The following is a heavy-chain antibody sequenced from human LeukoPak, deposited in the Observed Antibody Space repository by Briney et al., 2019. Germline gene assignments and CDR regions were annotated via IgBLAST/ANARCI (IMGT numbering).Heavy chain of an antibody. CDR3: ARDGAPCNLDV. CDR2: IYYSGRT. Sequence: PSETLSLTCTVSGGSISSYDWTWIRQPPGKALEWIGYIYYSGRTSYNPSLKSRVTMSVDTSKNQFSLKLSSVTAADTAVYYCARDGAPCNLDVWGRGTLFTVSS. CDR1: GGSISSYD. V-gene: IGHV4-59*01. D-gene: IGHD3-16*01. J-gene: IGHJ2*01.